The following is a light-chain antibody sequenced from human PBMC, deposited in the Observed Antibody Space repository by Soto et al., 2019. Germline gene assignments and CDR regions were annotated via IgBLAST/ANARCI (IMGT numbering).Light chain of an antibody. V-gene: IGKV1-5*01. J-gene: IGKJ5*01. Sequence: DLPMTQSPSTLSASVGDRVTITCRASQSISSWLAWYQQKPGKAPKLLIYDASSLESGVPSRFSGSGSGTEFTLTISSLQPDDFATYYCQQYNSYSPITFGQGTRLEIK. CDR3: QQYNSYSPIT. CDR2: DAS. CDR1: QSISSW.